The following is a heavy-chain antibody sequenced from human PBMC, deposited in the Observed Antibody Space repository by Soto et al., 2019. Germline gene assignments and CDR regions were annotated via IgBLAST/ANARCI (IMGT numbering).Heavy chain of an antibody. D-gene: IGHD4-17*01. CDR1: GGSISSGDYY. CDR2: IYYSGST. J-gene: IGHJ5*02. CDR3: ARGPGHYGGNSGLDG. V-gene: IGHV4-30-4*01. Sequence: SETLSLTCTVSGGSISSGDYYWSWIRQPPGKGLEWIGYIYYSGSTYYNPSLKSRVTISVDTSKNQFSLKLSSVTAADTAVYYCARGPGHYGGNSGLDGWGQGTLVTVSS.